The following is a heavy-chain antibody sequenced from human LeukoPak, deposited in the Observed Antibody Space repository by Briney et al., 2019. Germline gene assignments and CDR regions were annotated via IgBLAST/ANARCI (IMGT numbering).Heavy chain of an antibody. J-gene: IGHJ6*03. Sequence: GGSLRLSCAASGFTFSSYSMNWVRQAPGKGLEWVSSISSSSSYIYYADSVKGRFTISRDNAKNSLYLQMNSLGAEDTAVYYCARSYSGYDSGGYSYYYMDVWGKGTTVTISS. CDR1: GFTFSSYS. CDR3: ARSYSGYDSGGYSYYYMDV. D-gene: IGHD5-12*01. CDR2: ISSSSSYI. V-gene: IGHV3-21*01.